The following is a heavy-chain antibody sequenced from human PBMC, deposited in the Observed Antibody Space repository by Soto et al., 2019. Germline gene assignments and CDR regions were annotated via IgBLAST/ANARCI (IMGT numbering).Heavy chain of an antibody. CDR2: IYYSGST. V-gene: IGHV4-59*01. Sequence: SETLSLTCTVSGGSISSYYWSWVRQPPGKGLEWIGYIYYSGSTNYNPSLKSRVTISVDTSKNQFSLKLSSVTAADTAVYYCATGTVGYDSSGYYYFDYWGQGTLVTVS. CDR1: GGSISSYY. J-gene: IGHJ4*02. D-gene: IGHD3-22*01. CDR3: ATGTVGYDSSGYYYFDY.